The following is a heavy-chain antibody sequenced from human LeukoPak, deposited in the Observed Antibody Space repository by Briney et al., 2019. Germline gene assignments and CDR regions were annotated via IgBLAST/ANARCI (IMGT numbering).Heavy chain of an antibody. J-gene: IGHJ5*02. CDR2: IYYSGST. CDR3: ARGRFRSRVVTAIRIWFDP. V-gene: IGHV4-39*07. CDR1: GGSISSSSYY. D-gene: IGHD2-21*02. Sequence: PSETLSLTCTVSGGSISSSSYYWGWIRQPPGKGLEWIGSIYYSGSTYYNPSLKSRVTISVDTSKNQFSLKLSSVTAADTAVYYCARGRFRSRVVTAIRIWFDPWGQGTLVTVSS.